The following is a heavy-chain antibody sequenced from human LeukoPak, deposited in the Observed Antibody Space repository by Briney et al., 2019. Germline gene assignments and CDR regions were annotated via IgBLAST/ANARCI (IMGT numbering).Heavy chain of an antibody. Sequence: ASVKVSCKASGGTFSSYAISWVRQAPGQGLEWMGGIIPIFGTANYAQKFQGRVTITADESTSTAYMELSSLRSEDTAVYYCARSHLGATQPFDYWGQGTQVTVSS. CDR3: ARSHLGATQPFDY. CDR2: IIPIFGTA. J-gene: IGHJ4*02. CDR1: GGTFSSYA. V-gene: IGHV1-69*01. D-gene: IGHD2-15*01.